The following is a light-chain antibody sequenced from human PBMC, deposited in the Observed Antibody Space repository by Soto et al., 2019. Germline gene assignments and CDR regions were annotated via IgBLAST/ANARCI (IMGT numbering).Light chain of an antibody. V-gene: IGLV2-11*01. J-gene: IGLJ2*01. CDR3: CSYAGSYTLT. Sequence: QSVLTQPRSVSGSPGQSVTISCTGSRSDVGGYNYVSWYQQHPGKAPKLIIYDVTQRPSGVPDRFSGSRAGNRASLTISGLQAEDEADYFCCSYAGSYTLTFGGGTKVTVL. CDR2: DVT. CDR1: RSDVGGYNY.